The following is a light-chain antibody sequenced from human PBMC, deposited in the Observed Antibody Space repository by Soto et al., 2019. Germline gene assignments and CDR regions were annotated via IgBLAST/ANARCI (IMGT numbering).Light chain of an antibody. Sequence: EMGLTQSPGTLSLSPGERATLSCRASQSVSSSYLAWYQQKPGQAPRRLIYGASSRATGIPARFGGSGSGTDFTLTISRLEPEDFAVYYCQQYCSSPWTFGHGTKVEIK. CDR2: GAS. CDR3: QQYCSSPWT. J-gene: IGKJ1*01. CDR1: QSVSSSY. V-gene: IGKV3-20*01.